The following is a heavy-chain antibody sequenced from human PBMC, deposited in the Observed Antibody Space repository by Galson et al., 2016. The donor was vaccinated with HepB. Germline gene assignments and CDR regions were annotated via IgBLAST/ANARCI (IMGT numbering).Heavy chain of an antibody. Sequence: SLRLSCAASGFIFGDHYMTWIRQAPGKGLEWLAYISSTGNTIYYADSVKGRFTISRDNAKNSLWLEMSSLRAEDTAIYYCARNQGAGHDFWSGSPRPGYFDYWGQGTLVTVSS. CDR2: ISSTGNTI. CDR1: GFIFGDHY. J-gene: IGHJ4*02. V-gene: IGHV3-11*01. D-gene: IGHD3-3*01. CDR3: ARNQGAGHDFWSGSPRPGYFDY.